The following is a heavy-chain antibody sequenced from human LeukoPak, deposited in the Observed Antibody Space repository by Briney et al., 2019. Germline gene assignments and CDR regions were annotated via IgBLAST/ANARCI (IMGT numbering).Heavy chain of an antibody. CDR1: GYTFTGYY. V-gene: IGHV1-2*02. J-gene: IGHJ5*02. CDR3: ARDLGVAGPAGFDP. Sequence: ASVKVSCKASGYTFTGYYMHWVRQAPGQGLEWMGWINPNSGDTNYAQKFQGRVTMTRDTSINTAYMELSRLKSDDTAVYYCARDLGVAGPAGFDPWGQGTLVTVSS. CDR2: INPNSGDT. D-gene: IGHD6-19*01.